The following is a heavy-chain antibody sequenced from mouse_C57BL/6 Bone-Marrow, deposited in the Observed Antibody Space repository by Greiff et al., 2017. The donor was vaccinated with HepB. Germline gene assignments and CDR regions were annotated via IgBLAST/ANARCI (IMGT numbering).Heavy chain of an antibody. V-gene: IGHV5-4*01. CDR2: ISDGGSYT. J-gene: IGHJ1*03. CDR3: ARDPFYYYASGSWYFDV. CDR1: GFTFSSYA. Sequence: EVKLVESGGGLVKPGGSLKLSCAASGFTFSSYAMSWVRQTPEKRLEWVATISDGGSYTYYPDNVKGRFTISRDNAKNNLYLQMSHLKSEDTAMCNCARDPFYYYASGSWYFDVWGTGTTVTVSS. D-gene: IGHD1-1*02.